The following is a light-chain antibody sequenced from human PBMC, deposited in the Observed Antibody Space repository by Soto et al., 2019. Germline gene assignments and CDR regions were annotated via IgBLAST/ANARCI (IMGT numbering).Light chain of an antibody. V-gene: IGKV3-20*01. Sequence: EIVLTQSPDTLSLSPGERATLSCRASQTVTSGYLAWYQQKPGQAPRLLIYGASTRATGIPDRFSGSGSGTDFTLTISRLEPEDFAVYYCHQYGSSPRTFGQGTKLEIK. CDR3: HQYGSSPRT. CDR1: QTVTSGY. CDR2: GAS. J-gene: IGKJ2*01.